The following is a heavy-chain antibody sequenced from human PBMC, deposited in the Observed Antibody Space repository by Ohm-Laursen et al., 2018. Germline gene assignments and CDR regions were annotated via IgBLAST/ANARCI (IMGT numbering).Heavy chain of an antibody. D-gene: IGHD4-17*01. J-gene: IGHJ4*02. CDR3: ARDKVYGDLSWSKYRPYYFDS. Sequence: SVTVSCKASGFIFTSYFLHWVRQAPGQGLEWMGIINPTDDSTFITQKFQGRVSMTRDTSTSTVYMELTSLRSEDTAVYYCARDKVYGDLSWSKYRPYYFDSWGQGTLVTVSS. CDR2: INPTDDST. V-gene: IGHV1-46*01. CDR1: GFIFTSYF.